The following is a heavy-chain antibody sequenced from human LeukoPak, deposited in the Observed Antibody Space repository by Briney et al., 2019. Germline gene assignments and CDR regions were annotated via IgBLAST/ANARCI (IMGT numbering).Heavy chain of an antibody. J-gene: IGHJ4*02. CDR2: INPDGSTT. Sequence: WGSLRLSCAASGFTFSDYWMHWVRQVPGKGLAWVSRINPDGSTTVYADSVEGRFTISRDNAQNTLYLQMNSLRAEDTAVYYCARDDYRGQGTLVTVSS. CDR3: ARDDY. CDR1: GFTFSDYW. V-gene: IGHV3-74*01.